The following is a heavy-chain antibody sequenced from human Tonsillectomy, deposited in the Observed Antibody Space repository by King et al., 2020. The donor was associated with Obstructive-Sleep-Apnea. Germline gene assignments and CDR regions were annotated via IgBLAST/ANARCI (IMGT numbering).Heavy chain of an antibody. CDR3: ARGVGSDYYDSSGYNY. V-gene: IGHV4-31*03. D-gene: IGHD3-22*01. J-gene: IGHJ4*02. CDR2: LYYSGST. CDR1: GGSISSGGYY. Sequence: QLQESGPGLVKPSQTLSLTCTVSGGSISSGGYYWSWIRQHPGKGLEWIVYLYYSGSTYYNPSLKSRVTISVDTSKNQFSLKLSSVTAADTAVYYCARGVGSDYYDSSGYNYWGQGTLVTVSS.